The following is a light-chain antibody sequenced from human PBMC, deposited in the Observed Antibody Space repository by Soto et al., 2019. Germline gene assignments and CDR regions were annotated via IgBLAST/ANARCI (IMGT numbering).Light chain of an antibody. J-gene: IGLJ3*02. CDR1: SSNIGSNT. CDR3: ATWDDSLNGWV. CDR2: GNN. Sequence: QSVLTQPPSASGTPGQRVTISCSGSSSNIGSNTVNWYQQLPGTAPKLLISGNNQRPSGVPDRFSGSKSGTSASLAISGLQSEDEADYYCATWDDSLNGWVFGGGTKVTVL. V-gene: IGLV1-44*01.